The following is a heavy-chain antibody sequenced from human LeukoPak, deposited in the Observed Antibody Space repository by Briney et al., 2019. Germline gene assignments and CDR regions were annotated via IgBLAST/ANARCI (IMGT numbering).Heavy chain of an antibody. V-gene: IGHV4-39*07. D-gene: IGHD6-19*01. J-gene: IGHJ4*02. CDR3: ARGLAVAGTS. CDR1: GGSIRSSYYY. Sequence: SETLSLTCTVSGGSIRSSYYYWSWIRQPPGKGLEWIGEINHSGSTNYNPSLKSRVTISVDTSKNQFSLKLSSVTAADTAVYYCARGLAVAGTSWGQGTLVTVSS. CDR2: INHSGST.